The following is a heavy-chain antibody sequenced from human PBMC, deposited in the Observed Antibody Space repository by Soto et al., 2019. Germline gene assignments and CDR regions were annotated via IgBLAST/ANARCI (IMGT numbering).Heavy chain of an antibody. V-gene: IGHV3-30-3*01. CDR3: ARDVAGKNYFDP. CDR1: GFTFSSYA. CDR2: ISYDGSKK. D-gene: IGHD1-7*01. Sequence: PGGSLGLSCAASGFTFSSYAMHWVRQAPGKGLEWVAIISYDGSKKYYGDSVKGRFTISRDNSKNTLYLQMNSLRVEDTAVYYCARDVAGKNYFDPWGQGTPVTVS. J-gene: IGHJ5*02.